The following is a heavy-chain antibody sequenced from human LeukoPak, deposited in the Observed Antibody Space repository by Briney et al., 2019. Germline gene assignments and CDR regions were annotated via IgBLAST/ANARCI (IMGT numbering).Heavy chain of an antibody. V-gene: IGHV4-59*08. CDR1: GGSISSYY. CDR2: IYYSGST. D-gene: IGHD5-18*01. Sequence: PSETLSLTCTVSGGSISSYYWSWIRQPPGKGLEWIGYIYYSGSTNYNPSLKSRVTISVDTSKNQFSLKLSSVTAADTAVYYCARRRCSFDAFDIWGQGTMVTVSS. CDR3: ARRRCSFDAFDI. J-gene: IGHJ3*02.